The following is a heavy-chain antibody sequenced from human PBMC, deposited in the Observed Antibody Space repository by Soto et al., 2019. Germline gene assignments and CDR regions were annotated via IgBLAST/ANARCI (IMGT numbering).Heavy chain of an antibody. CDR2: INHSGST. Sequence: QVQLQQWGAGLLKPSETLSLTCAVYGGSFSGYYLSWIRQPPGKGLEWMGEINHSGSTNYNPSLKSRVTISVATSKNQFSLKLRSVTAADTAVYYCARDQGMVRRAGGMDVWGQGTTVTVSS. CDR1: GGSFSGYY. J-gene: IGHJ6*02. CDR3: ARDQGMVRRAGGMDV. V-gene: IGHV4-34*01. D-gene: IGHD3-10*01.